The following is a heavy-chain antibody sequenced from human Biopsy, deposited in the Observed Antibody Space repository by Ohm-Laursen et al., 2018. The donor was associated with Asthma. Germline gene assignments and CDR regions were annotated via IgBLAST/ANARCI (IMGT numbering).Heavy chain of an antibody. CDR2: INPNSGGT. CDR1: GYTFTGYY. CDR3: ARSFVLGIPDY. D-gene: IGHD2-21*01. V-gene: IGHV1-2*06. Sequence: VASVKVSCRASGYTFTGYYMHWVRQAPGQGLEWMGRINPNSGGTNYAQKFQGRVTMTRDTSISTAYMELSRLRSDDTAVYYCARSFVLGIPDYWGQGTLVTVSS. J-gene: IGHJ4*02.